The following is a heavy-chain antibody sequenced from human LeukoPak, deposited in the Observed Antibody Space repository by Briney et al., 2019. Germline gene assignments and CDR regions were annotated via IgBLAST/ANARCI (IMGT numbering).Heavy chain of an antibody. D-gene: IGHD3-10*01. CDR3: ARDRYGSGTLRRGMDV. Sequence: ASVKVSCKASGGTFSSYAISWVRQAPGQGLEWMGRIIPILGIANYAQKFQGRVTITADKSTSTAYMELSSLRSEDTAVYYCARDRYGSGTLRRGMDVWGQGTTVTVSS. V-gene: IGHV1-69*04. CDR2: IIPILGIA. CDR1: GGTFSSYA. J-gene: IGHJ6*02.